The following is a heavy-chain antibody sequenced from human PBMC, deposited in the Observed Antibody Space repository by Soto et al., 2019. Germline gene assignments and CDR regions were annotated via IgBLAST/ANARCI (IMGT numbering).Heavy chain of an antibody. CDR1: VFAFRSNY. V-gene: IGHV3-53*01. D-gene: IGHD5-12*01. CDR3: ARDVDARADI. Sequence: GGSLRLSCAVSVFAFRSNYMSWVRQAPGKGLEWVSVIYSDGQTFYADSVKGRFTISRDNSKNTVYLQMSSLRVEDTAVYYCARDVDARADIWGQGTMVTVSS. J-gene: IGHJ3*02. CDR2: IYSDGQT.